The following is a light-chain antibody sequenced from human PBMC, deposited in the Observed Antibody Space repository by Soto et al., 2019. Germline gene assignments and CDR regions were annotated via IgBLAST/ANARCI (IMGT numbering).Light chain of an antibody. CDR2: DAS. V-gene: IGKV3-11*01. CDR1: QSVSSY. J-gene: IGKJ4*01. Sequence: DIVLTQSPATLSLSPGERATLSCRASQSVSSYLAWYQQKPGQAPRLLIYDASNRATGIPARFSGSGSGTDFTLTISSLEPEDFAVYYCQHRKSWPLTFGGGTKVEIK. CDR3: QHRKSWPLT.